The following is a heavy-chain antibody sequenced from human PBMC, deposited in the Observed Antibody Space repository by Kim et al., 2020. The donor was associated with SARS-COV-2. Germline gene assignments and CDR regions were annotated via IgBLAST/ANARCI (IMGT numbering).Heavy chain of an antibody. V-gene: IGHV4-59*01. D-gene: IGHD3-10*01. Sequence: YYRGSTNYNPSLKSRVTISVDTSKNQFSLKLSSVTAADTAVYYCARDAGIWGQGTMVTVSS. J-gene: IGHJ3*02. CDR3: ARDAGI. CDR2: YYRGST.